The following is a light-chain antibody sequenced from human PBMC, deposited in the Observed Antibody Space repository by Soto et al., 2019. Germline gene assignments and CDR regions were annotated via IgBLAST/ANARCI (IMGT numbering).Light chain of an antibody. CDR3: QQYGSSPLMYT. CDR2: GAS. CDR1: QSVSSSY. Sequence: EIVLTQSPGTLSLSPGERATLSCRASQSVSSSYLAWYQQKPGQAPRLLIYGASSRATGIPDRFSGSGSGKDFTLTISRLEPEDFAVDYCQQYGSSPLMYTFGQGTKLEIK. J-gene: IGKJ2*01. V-gene: IGKV3-20*01.